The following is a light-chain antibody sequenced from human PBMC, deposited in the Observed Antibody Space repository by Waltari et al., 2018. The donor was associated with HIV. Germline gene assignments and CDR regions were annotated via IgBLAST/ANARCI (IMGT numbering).Light chain of an antibody. V-gene: IGLV1-47*01. CDR1: WHDIGSNF. Sequence: QSVLTQPPSASATPGQRVAISCSGDWHDIGSNFVYWYRLLPGTTPKLLISRNDQRPSGAPDRCSGSKFDSSASLAVTDLRSEDEGDYYCATWDNSLGTFIFGGGTRLTVL. CDR2: RND. J-gene: IGLJ2*01. CDR3: ATWDNSLGTFI.